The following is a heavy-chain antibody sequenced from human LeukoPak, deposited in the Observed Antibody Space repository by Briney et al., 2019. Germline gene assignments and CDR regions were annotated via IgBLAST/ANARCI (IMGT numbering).Heavy chain of an antibody. CDR2: ISSSSSYT. CDR3: ARRIRTAGSDHSFDY. V-gene: IGHV3-11*06. J-gene: IGHJ4*02. D-gene: IGHD2/OR15-2a*01. Sequence: PGGSLRLSCAASGFTFSDYYMSWIRQAPGKGLEWASYISSSSSYTNYADSVKGRFTISRDNAKNSLYLQMNSLRAEDTAVYYCARRIRTAGSDHSFDYWAQGTLVIVSS. CDR1: GFTFSDYY.